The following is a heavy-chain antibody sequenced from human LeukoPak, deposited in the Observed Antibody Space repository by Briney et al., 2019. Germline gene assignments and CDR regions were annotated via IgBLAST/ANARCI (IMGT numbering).Heavy chain of an antibody. CDR3: AKERRITMVRGGYDAFDI. J-gene: IGHJ3*02. Sequence: GGSLRLSCAASGFTFSSYAMSWVRQAPGKGLEWVSAISGSGGSTYYADSVKGRFTISRDNSKNTLYLQMNSLRAEDTAVYYCAKERRITMVRGGYDAFDIWGQGTMVTVSS. D-gene: IGHD3-10*01. V-gene: IGHV3-23*01. CDR2: ISGSGGST. CDR1: GFTFSSYA.